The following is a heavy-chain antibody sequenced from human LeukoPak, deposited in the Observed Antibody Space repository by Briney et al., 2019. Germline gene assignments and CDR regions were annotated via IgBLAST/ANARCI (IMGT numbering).Heavy chain of an antibody. CDR1: GVSISSSNSY. D-gene: IGHD3-9*01. J-gene: IGHJ5*02. CDR3: ARETHYDILTGYFGPYNWFDP. V-gene: IGHV4-39*02. CDR2: IYYSGNT. Sequence: SETLSLTCTVSGVSISSSNSYWGWIRQPPGKGLEWIGSIYYSGNTYYNASLKSQVSISIDTSKNQFSLKLRSVTAADTAVYFCARETHYDILTGYFGPYNWFDPWGQGTLVTVSS.